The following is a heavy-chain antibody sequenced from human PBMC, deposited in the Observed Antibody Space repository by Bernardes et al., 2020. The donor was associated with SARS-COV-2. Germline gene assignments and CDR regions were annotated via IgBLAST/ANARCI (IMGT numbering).Heavy chain of an antibody. V-gene: IGHV4-39*01. D-gene: IGHD6-19*01. Sequence: SETLSLTCTVSGGSISSSGYHWGWNRQPPGKGLEWIGSIYYSGTTYYNPSLKSRVTISVDTSKNQFSLNLSSVTATDTAVYYCARSDISGWHYFDYWGQGTLVTVSS. CDR3: ARSDISGWHYFDY. CDR1: GGSISSSGYH. J-gene: IGHJ4*02. CDR2: IYYSGTT.